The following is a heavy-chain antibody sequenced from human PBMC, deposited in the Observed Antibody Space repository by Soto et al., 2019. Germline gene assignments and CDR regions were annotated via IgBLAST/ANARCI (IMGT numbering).Heavy chain of an antibody. CDR1: GFTVSSNY. D-gene: IGHD6-13*01. V-gene: IGHV3-66*01. Sequence: EVQLVESGGGLVQPGGSLRLSCAASGFTVSSNYMRWVRQAPGKGLEWVSVIYSGGSTYYADSVKGRFTISRDNSKNTLYLQMSSLRAEDTAVYYCAREYGSAAAGYYYYGMDVWGQGTTVTVSS. J-gene: IGHJ6*02. CDR2: IYSGGST. CDR3: AREYGSAAAGYYYYGMDV.